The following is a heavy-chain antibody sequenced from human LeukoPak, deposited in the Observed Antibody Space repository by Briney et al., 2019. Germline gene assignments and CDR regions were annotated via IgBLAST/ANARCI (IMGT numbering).Heavy chain of an antibody. Sequence: SETLSLTCTVSGGSIISYYWSWIRQSPGKGLEWIGYIHSSGKTNYNPSFKSRVTISVDTSKNPFSLNVNSMAAADTGVYYCTRSFPGIVGAADFWGQGTLVTVSS. J-gene: IGHJ4*02. CDR2: IHSSGKT. CDR3: TRSFPGIVGAADF. V-gene: IGHV4-59*01. D-gene: IGHD1-26*01. CDR1: GGSIISYY.